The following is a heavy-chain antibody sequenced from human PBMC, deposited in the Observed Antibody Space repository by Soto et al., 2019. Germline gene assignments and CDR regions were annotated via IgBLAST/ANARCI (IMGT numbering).Heavy chain of an antibody. CDR3: ATGVICIGYFTVDS. J-gene: IGHJ4*02. V-gene: IGHV1-69*13. CDR2: FIPVYRTL. Sequence: SVKVSCKASGDSFGKSAISWVRQSPGQGLEWLGGFIPVYRTLNYAQKFQGRVTITADESTGTAYMTLSSLASDDTAVYYCATGVICIGYFTVDSWGQGTRVTVSS. D-gene: IGHD3-3*01. CDR1: GDSFGKSA.